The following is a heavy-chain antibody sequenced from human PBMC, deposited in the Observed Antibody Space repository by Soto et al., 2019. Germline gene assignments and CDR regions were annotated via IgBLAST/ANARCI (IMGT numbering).Heavy chain of an antibody. D-gene: IGHD4-4*01. V-gene: IGHV3-21*01. CDR2: ISSSSSYI. J-gene: IGHJ4*02. CDR3: ARDDGLLTVTTLPLDY. CDR1: GFTFSSYS. Sequence: GGSLRLSCAASGFTFSSYSMNWVRQAPGKGLEWVSSISSSSSYIYYADSVKGRFTISRDNAKNSLYLQMNSLRAEDTAVYYCARDDGLLTVTTLPLDYWGQGTLVTVSS.